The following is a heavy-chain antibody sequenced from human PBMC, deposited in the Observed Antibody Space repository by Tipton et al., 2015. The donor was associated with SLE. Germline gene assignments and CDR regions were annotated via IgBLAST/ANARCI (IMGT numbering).Heavy chain of an antibody. CDR3: ANPLPGVLDAFDI. J-gene: IGHJ3*02. D-gene: IGHD7-27*01. CDR1: GFTFSSYA. Sequence: SLRLSCAASGFTFSSYAMSWVRQAPGKGLEWVSAISGSGGSTYYADSVKGRFTTSRDNSKNTLYLQMNSLRAEDTAVYYCANPLPGVLDAFDIWGQGTMVTVSS. V-gene: IGHV3-23*01. CDR2: ISGSGGST.